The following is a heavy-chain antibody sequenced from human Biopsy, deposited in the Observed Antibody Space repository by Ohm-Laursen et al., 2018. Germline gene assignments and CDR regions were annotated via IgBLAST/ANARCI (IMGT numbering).Heavy chain of an antibody. J-gene: IGHJ5*02. V-gene: IGHV1-8*01. CDR3: ARGYSRRVSIFEASIYWFDT. D-gene: IGHD6-6*01. Sequence: ASVKVSCKASGYSFSTYDVNWVRQARGQGLEWMGWMISSSGNTGYAKRFQGRVTLTMNTSISTAYMELSGLRSEDTAVYFCARGYSRRVSIFEASIYWFDTWGQGTLVTVSS. CDR2: MISSSGNT. CDR1: GYSFSTYD.